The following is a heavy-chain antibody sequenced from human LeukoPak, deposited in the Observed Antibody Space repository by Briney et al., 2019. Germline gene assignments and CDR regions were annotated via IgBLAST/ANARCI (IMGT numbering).Heavy chain of an antibody. D-gene: IGHD5-18*01. Sequence: ASVKVSCKASGGTFSSYATSWVRQAPGQGLEWLGGIISISPTANYAQKFQDRVTMNMDESTTTAFMELSSLRSDDTAVYYCARGRVSGTTLVTWFDTWGQGTLVTVSS. CDR2: IISISPTA. CDR3: ARGRVSGTTLVTWFDT. J-gene: IGHJ5*02. V-gene: IGHV1-69*05. CDR1: GGTFSSYA.